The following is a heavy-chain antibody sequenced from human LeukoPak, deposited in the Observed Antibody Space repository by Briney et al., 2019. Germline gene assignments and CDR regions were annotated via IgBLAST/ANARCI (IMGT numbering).Heavy chain of an antibody. CDR2: IYSTGST. CDR1: GGSISSYY. J-gene: IGHJ4*02. Sequence: SETLSLTCTVSGGSISSYYWSWIRQPAGKGLEWIGRIYSTGSTNYNPSLKSRVTMSVDTSKNQFPLRLRSVTAADTAVYYCARQIASAGTAGFDFWGQGALVTVSS. CDR3: ARQIASAGTAGFDF. V-gene: IGHV4-4*07. D-gene: IGHD6-13*01.